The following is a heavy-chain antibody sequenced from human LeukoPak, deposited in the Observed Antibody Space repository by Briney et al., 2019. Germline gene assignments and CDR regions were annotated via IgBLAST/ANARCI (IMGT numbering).Heavy chain of an antibody. Sequence: PGGSLRLSCEASGFSFSSYNMDWVRQTPGKGLEWISSITTSSTYTFYADSVKGRFTISRDNARNSLYLQTNSLRAEDTAVYYCAKDQRMVRGGPLWPRGQRTLVTVSS. CDR3: AKDQRMVRGGPLWP. CDR1: GFSFSSYN. V-gene: IGHV3-21*01. D-gene: IGHD3-10*01. J-gene: IGHJ4*02. CDR2: ITTSSTYT.